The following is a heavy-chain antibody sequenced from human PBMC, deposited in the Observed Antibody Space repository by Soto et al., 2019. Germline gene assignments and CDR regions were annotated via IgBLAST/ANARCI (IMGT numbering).Heavy chain of an antibody. J-gene: IGHJ6*02. CDR3: AKRQDIVVVPAAPIVYFYFGMGV. CDR1: GFTFSSYA. D-gene: IGHD2-2*01. V-gene: IGHV3-23*01. Sequence: GGSLRLSCAASGFTFSSYAMSWVRQAPGKGLEWVSAISGSGGSTYYADSVKGRFTISRDNSKNTLYLQMNSLRAEDTAVYYCAKRQDIVVVPAAPIVYFYFGMGVLGQGPPVTV. CDR2: ISGSGGST.